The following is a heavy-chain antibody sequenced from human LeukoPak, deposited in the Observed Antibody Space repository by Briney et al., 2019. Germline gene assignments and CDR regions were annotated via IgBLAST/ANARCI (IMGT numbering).Heavy chain of an antibody. CDR1: IGSFSGYY. V-gene: IGHV4-34*01. CDR3: ARRNSGWYYVDY. Sequence: SETLSLTCAVYIGSFSGYYWSWIRQPPGKGREWIGEMNHSGSTNYNPSLNSRITISVDTSKNQFSLKLSSVTAADTAVYYCARRNSGWYYVDYWGQGTLVTVSS. CDR2: MNHSGST. D-gene: IGHD6-19*01. J-gene: IGHJ4*02.